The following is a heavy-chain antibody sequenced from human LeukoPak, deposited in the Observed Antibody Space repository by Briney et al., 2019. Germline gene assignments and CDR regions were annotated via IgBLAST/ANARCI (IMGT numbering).Heavy chain of an antibody. V-gene: IGHV1-2*02. J-gene: IGHJ4*02. Sequence: ASVKVSRKASEYSFTGYFMHWVRQAPGQGLEWMGWINPDSGGTKYAQKFQGRVTMARDTSTSTAYMELSGLTSDDTAVYYCARFAVVITNDYWGQGTLVTVSS. CDR1: EYSFTGYF. CDR2: INPDSGGT. D-gene: IGHD3-10*01. CDR3: ARFAVVITNDY.